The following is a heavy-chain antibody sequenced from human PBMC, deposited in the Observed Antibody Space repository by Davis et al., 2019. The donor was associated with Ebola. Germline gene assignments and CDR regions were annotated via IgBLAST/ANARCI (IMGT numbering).Heavy chain of an antibody. Sequence: ASVKVSCKASGYTFTGYYMHWVRQAPGQGLKWMGWINPNSGGTNYAQKFQGRVTMTRDTSISTAYMELSRLRSDDTAVYYCAREGGYYSSGSYLGYYYYGMDVWGQGTTVTVSS. V-gene: IGHV1-2*02. J-gene: IGHJ6*02. CDR2: INPNSGGT. D-gene: IGHD3-10*01. CDR1: GYTFTGYY. CDR3: AREGGYYSSGSYLGYYYYGMDV.